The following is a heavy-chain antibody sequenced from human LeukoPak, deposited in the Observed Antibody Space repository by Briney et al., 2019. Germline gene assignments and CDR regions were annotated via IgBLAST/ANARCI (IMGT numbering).Heavy chain of an antibody. J-gene: IGHJ4*02. V-gene: IGHV4-59*11. CDR2: IDKSGTT. CDR1: GGSTTSHH. CDR3: ARGGVIRSGYWGSDGGYYFES. Sequence: SETLSLTCTVSGGSTTSHHWSWIRQPPGKGLEWIAYIDKSGTTNYNPSLKSRAAISIDTSKNQFSLNLSSVAAADTAVYYCARGGVIRSGYWGSDGGYYFESWGQGALVTVPS. D-gene: IGHD3-3*01.